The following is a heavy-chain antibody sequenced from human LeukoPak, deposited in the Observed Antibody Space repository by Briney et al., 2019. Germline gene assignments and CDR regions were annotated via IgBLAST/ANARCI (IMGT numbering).Heavy chain of an antibody. CDR1: GGSISSYY. CDR3: ARAGHYYDSSGYAY. J-gene: IGHJ4*02. D-gene: IGHD3-22*01. V-gene: IGHV4-59*12. Sequence: PSETLSLTCTVSGGSISSYYWSWIRQPPGKGLEWIGYIYYSGSTNYNPSLKSRVTISVDTSKNQFSLKLSSVTAADTAVYYCARAGHYYDSSGYAYWGQGTLVTVSS. CDR2: IYYSGST.